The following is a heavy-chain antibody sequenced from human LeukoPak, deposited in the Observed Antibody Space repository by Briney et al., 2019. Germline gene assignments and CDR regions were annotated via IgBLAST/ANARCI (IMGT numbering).Heavy chain of an antibody. CDR3: ARAPEYYYGSGSYYNDY. CDR2: IYYSGST. CDR1: GGSISSYY. J-gene: IGHJ4*02. D-gene: IGHD3-10*01. V-gene: IGHV4-59*01. Sequence: SETLSLTCTVSGGSISSYYWSWIRQPPGKGLEWIGYIYYSGSTNYNPSLKSRVTISVDTSKNQFSLKLSSVTAADTAVYYCARAPEYYYGSGSYYNDYWGQGTLVTVSS.